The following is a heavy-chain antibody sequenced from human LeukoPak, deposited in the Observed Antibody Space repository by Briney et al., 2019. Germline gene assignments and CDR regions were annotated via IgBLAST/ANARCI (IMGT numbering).Heavy chain of an antibody. J-gene: IGHJ3*02. Sequence: PGGSLRLSCAASGFTVSSNYMSWVRQPPGKGLEWVSAISGSGGSTYYADSVKGRFTISRDNSKNTLYLQMNSLRAEDTAVYYCSKGNHDYGDYRGAFDIWGQGTMVTVPS. D-gene: IGHD4-17*01. CDR3: SKGNHDYGDYRGAFDI. CDR1: GFTVSSNY. V-gene: IGHV3-23*01. CDR2: ISGSGGST.